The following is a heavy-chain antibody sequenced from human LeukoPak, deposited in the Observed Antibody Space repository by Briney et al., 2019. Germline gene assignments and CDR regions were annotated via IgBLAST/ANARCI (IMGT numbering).Heavy chain of an antibody. CDR1: GFTVSSNY. CDR2: IYSGGST. J-gene: IGHJ6*02. Sequence: PGGSLRLSCAASGFTVSSNYMSWVRQAPGKGLEWVSVIYSGGSTYYADSVKGRFTISRDNSKNTLYLQMNSLRAEDTAVYYCATDLPRLAYYFGMDVWGQGTTVTVSS. D-gene: IGHD4-11*01. V-gene: IGHV3-53*01. CDR3: ATDLPRLAYYFGMDV.